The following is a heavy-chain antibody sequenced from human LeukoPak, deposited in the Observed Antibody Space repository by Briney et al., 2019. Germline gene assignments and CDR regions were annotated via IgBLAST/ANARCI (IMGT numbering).Heavy chain of an antibody. CDR3: ARGPNYDFWSGYFDF. J-gene: IGHJ4*02. CDR1: GYSISSGDY. V-gene: IGHV4-38-2*02. CDR2: IFHNGNT. Sequence: PSETLSLTCTVSGYSISSGDYWGWVRQPPGKGLEWIGNIFHNGNTFNNPSLKSRVTISVHTSKNQFSLKLSSVTATDTAVYYCARGPNYDFWSGYFDFWGPGTLVTVSS. D-gene: IGHD3-3*01.